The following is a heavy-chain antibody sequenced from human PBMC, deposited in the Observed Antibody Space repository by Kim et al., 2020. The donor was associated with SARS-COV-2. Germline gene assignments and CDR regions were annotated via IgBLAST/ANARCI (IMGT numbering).Heavy chain of an antibody. Sequence: ASVKVSCKASGYTFTSYGISWVRQAPGQGLEWMGWISAYNGNTNYAQKLQGRVTMTTDTSTSTAYMELRSLRSYDTAVYYCARDPYSSSQSYYGMDVWGQGTTVTVSS. J-gene: IGHJ6*02. D-gene: IGHD6-13*01. V-gene: IGHV1-18*01. CDR1: GYTFTSYG. CDR3: ARDPYSSSQSYYGMDV. CDR2: ISAYNGNT.